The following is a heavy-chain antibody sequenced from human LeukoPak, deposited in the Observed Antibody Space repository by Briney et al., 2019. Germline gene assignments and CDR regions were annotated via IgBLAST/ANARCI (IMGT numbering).Heavy chain of an antibody. CDR2: IYYSGST. CDR1: GASFSSSTYY. J-gene: IGHJ4*02. D-gene: IGHD6-13*01. Sequence: SETLSLTCTVSGASFSSSTYYRGWIRQPPGKGLEWIGSIYYSGSTYYNPSLKSRVTMSVDTSKNQFSLKLSSVTAADTAVYYCARHAGGIAAAGTRPFDYWGQGTLVTVSS. V-gene: IGHV4-39*01. CDR3: ARHAGGIAAAGTRPFDY.